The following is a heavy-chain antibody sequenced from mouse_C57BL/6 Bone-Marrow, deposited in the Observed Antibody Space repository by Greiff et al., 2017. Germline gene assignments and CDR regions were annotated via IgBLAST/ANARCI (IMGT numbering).Heavy chain of an antibody. CDR2: IHPNSGST. Sequence: QVQLQQPGAELVKPGASVKLSCKASGYTFTSYWMHWVKQRPGQGLEWIGIIHPNSGSTNYNEKFKSKATLTVDKSSSTAYMQLSSLTSEDSAVYYCAKDLNWEEYFDYWGQGTTLTVSS. CDR3: AKDLNWEEYFDY. V-gene: IGHV1-64*01. J-gene: IGHJ2*01. CDR1: GYTFTSYW. D-gene: IGHD4-1*01.